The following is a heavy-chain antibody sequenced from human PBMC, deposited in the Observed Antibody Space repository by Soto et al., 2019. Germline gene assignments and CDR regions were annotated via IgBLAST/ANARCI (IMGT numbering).Heavy chain of an antibody. D-gene: IGHD3-3*01. CDR3: ARGAGRVEWLQLDV. CDR2: INPNSGGT. J-gene: IGHJ6*04. CDR1: GYTFTGYY. V-gene: IGHV1-2*04. Sequence: ASVKVSCKASGYTFTGYYMHWVRQAPGQGLEWMGWINPNSGGTNYAQKFQGWVTMTRDTSISTAYMELSRLRSDDTAVYYCARGAGRVEWLQLDVWGKGTTVTVSS.